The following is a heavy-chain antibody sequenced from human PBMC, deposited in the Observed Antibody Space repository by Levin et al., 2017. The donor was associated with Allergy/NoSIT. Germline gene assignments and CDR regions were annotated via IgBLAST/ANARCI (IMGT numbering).Heavy chain of an antibody. Sequence: ASVKVSCAASGFTFSRYWMSWVRQAPGKGLEWVANIKQDGGEKYYVDSVKGRFTISRDNAKNSLYLQMNSLRAEDTAVYYCARSTGYYGSGSPDGFFDYWGQGILVTVSS. V-gene: IGHV3-7*04. CDR3: ARSTGYYGSGSPDGFFDY. D-gene: IGHD3-10*01. CDR2: IKQDGGEK. CDR1: GFTFSRYW. J-gene: IGHJ4*02.